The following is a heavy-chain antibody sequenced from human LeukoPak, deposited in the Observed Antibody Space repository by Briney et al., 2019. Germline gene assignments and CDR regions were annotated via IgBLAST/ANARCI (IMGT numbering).Heavy chain of an antibody. V-gene: IGHV3-30*02. D-gene: IGHD2-2*01. J-gene: IGHJ4*02. Sequence: GGSLRLSCAASGFTFSSYWMHWVRQAPGKGLEWVAFIRSDGSIKYYADSVKGRFTISRDNSKNMLYLQMNSLRGEDTAVYYCTKDRPEAYFDYWGQGTLVTVSS. CDR2: IRSDGSIK. CDR1: GFTFSSYW. CDR3: TKDRPEAYFDY.